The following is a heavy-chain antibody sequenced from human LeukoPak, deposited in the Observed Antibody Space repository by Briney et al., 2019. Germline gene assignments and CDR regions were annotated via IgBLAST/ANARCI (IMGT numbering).Heavy chain of an antibody. J-gene: IGHJ4*02. Sequence: GGSLRLSCAASGFTFSSYSMNWVRQAPGEGLEWVSYISSSSSTIYYADSVKGRFTISRDNAKNSLYLQMNSLRAEDTAVYYCARWGRTYDILTGYSYWGQGTLVTVSS. CDR2: ISSSSSTI. D-gene: IGHD3-9*01. CDR1: GFTFSSYS. CDR3: ARWGRTYDILTGYSY. V-gene: IGHV3-48*01.